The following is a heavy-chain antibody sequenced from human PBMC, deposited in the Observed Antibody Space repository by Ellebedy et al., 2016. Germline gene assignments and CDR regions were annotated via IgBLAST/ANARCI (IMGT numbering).Heavy chain of an antibody. CDR1: GYTLTDLS. Sequence: ASVKVSCKVSGYTLTDLSMHWVRQAPGKGLEWMGGFDPEDGETIYAQKFQGRVTMTRDTSTSIVYMELSSLRSEDTAVYYCARDSRQWLEQYYYDYWGQGTLVIVSS. CDR3: ARDSRQWLEQYYYDY. J-gene: IGHJ4*02. V-gene: IGHV1-24*01. CDR2: FDPEDGET. D-gene: IGHD6-19*01.